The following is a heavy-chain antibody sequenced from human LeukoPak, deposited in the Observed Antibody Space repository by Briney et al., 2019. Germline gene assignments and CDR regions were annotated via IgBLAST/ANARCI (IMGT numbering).Heavy chain of an antibody. CDR1: GFTFGNYW. Sequence: GGSLRLSCAASGFTFGNYWMNWVRQAPGKGLEWVANMKPDGSEKNYVASVKGRFTISRDNAENSLFLQMNSLRAEDTAVYYCASPTEGLDYWGQGTLVTVSS. CDR3: ASPTEGLDY. J-gene: IGHJ4*02. V-gene: IGHV3-7*02. CDR2: MKPDGSEK.